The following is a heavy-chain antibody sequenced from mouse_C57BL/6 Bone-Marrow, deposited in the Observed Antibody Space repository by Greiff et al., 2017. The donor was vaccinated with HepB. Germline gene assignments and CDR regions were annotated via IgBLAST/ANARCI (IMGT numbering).Heavy chain of an antibody. CDR1: GYTFTDYY. Sequence: QVQLQQSGAELVRPGASVKLSCKASGYTFTDYYINWVKQRPGQGLEWIARIYPGSGNTYYNEKFKGKATLTAEKSSSTAYMQLSSLTSEDSAVYFCAREGDYGGFAYWGQGTLVTVSA. CDR2: IYPGSGNT. J-gene: IGHJ3*01. D-gene: IGHD2-4*01. V-gene: IGHV1-76*01. CDR3: AREGDYGGFAY.